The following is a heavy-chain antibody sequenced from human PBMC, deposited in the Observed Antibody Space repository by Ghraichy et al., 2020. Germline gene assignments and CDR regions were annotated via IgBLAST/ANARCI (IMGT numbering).Heavy chain of an antibody. CDR1: GFTFSSYS. J-gene: IGHJ4*02. D-gene: IGHD3-22*01. CDR3: ARGLYFYDSSGHPYFDS. V-gene: IGHV3-21*06. CDR2: IDASSTYI. Sequence: LSLTCAASGFTFSSYSMNWVRQAPGKGLECVSSIDASSTYIYYADSMKGRFTISRDNTKDSLYLQLNTLRAEDTAVYFCARGLYFYDSSGHPYFDSWGQGILVSVSS.